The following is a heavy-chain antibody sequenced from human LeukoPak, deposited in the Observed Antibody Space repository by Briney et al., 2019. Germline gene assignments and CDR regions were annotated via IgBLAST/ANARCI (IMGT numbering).Heavy chain of an antibody. Sequence: GESLKISCQGSGDTFSTYWIGWVRQLPGKGLEWMGIIYPGDSETRYSPSFQGQVTMSVDKSSSTAYLQWASLKASDTATYFCARLSARLLDHWGQGTRVTVSS. CDR2: IYPGDSET. D-gene: IGHD3-3*01. V-gene: IGHV5-51*01. CDR1: GDTFSTYW. CDR3: ARLSARLLDH. J-gene: IGHJ4*02.